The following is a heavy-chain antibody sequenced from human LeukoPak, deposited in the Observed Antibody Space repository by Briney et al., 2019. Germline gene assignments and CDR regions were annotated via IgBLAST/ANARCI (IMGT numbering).Heavy chain of an antibody. CDR1: GFTFSSYA. J-gene: IGHJ4*02. D-gene: IGHD2-15*01. V-gene: IGHV3-23*01. CDR3: AKVYAGDIVVVVAATNFDY. Sequence: GGSLRLSCAASGFTFSSYAMSWVRQAPGKGLEWVSAISGSGGSTYYADSVKGRFTISRDNSKNTLYLKMNSLRAEDTAVYYCAKVYAGDIVVVVAATNFDYWGQGTLVTVSS. CDR2: ISGSGGST.